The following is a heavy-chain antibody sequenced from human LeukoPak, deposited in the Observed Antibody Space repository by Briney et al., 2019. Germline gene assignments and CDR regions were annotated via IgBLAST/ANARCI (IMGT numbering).Heavy chain of an antibody. D-gene: IGHD6-19*01. CDR2: INTNTGNP. CDR1: GYTFTSYA. V-gene: IGHV7-4-1*02. Sequence: ASVKVSCKASGYTFTSYAMNWVRQAPGQGLEWMGWINTNTGNPTYAQGSTGRFVFSLDTSVSTAYLQISSLKAEDTAVYYCARERDSSGWYYFDYWGQGTLVTVSS. J-gene: IGHJ4*02. CDR3: ARERDSSGWYYFDY.